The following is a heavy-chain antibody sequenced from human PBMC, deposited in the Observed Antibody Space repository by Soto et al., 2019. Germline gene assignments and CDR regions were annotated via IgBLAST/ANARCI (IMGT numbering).Heavy chain of an antibody. J-gene: IGHJ4*02. D-gene: IGHD1-26*01. V-gene: IGHV4-39*01. CDR1: GGSISSSSYY. CDR2: IYYSGST. Sequence: SETLSLTCTVSGGSISSSSYYWGWIRQPPGKGLEWIGSIYYSGSTYYNPSLKSRVTISVDTSKNQFSLKLSSVTAADTAVYYCARSLNVGPGPDFDYWGQGTLVT. CDR3: ARSLNVGPGPDFDY.